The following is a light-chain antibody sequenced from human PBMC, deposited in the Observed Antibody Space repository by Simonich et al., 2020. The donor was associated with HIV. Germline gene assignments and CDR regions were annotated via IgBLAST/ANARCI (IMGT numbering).Light chain of an antibody. CDR2: GAS. J-gene: IGKJ5*01. CDR1: QSVASN. CDR3: QQYNNWPPIT. V-gene: IGKV3-15*01. Sequence: EIVMTQSPATLSVSPGERATLFCRTSQSVASNLAWYQQKSGQAPRLLIYGASTRATGIPARFSGSGFGTEFTLTINSMQSEDFAVYYCQQYNNWPPITFGQGTRLEIK.